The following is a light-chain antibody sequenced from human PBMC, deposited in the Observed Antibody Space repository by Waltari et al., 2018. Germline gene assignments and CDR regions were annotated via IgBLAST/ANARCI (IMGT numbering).Light chain of an antibody. CDR1: QTLLYSSNNRNF. CDR2: WAS. J-gene: IGKJ2*01. V-gene: IGKV4-1*01. CDR3: QQYFSVPYT. Sequence: DIVMTQSPDSLAVSLGERATINCKSSQTLLYSSNNRNFLAWYQQRPGQPPYRLFSWASIRQSGVPDRFCASGSGTDFTLTIDSLQAEDVAVYYWQQYFSVPYTVGQGTKLEI.